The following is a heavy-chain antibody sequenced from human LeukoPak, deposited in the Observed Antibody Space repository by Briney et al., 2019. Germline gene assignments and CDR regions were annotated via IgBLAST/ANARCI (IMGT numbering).Heavy chain of an antibody. CDR2: IYYSGST. CDR1: GGSISSSDYY. Sequence: PSETLSLTCTVSGGSISSSDYYWSWIRQPPGKGLEWIGYIYYSGSTNYNPSLKSRVTISVDTSKNQFSLKLSSVTAADTAVYYCARHKNYWYFDLWGRGTLVTVSS. V-gene: IGHV4-61*05. CDR3: ARHKNYWYFDL. J-gene: IGHJ2*01.